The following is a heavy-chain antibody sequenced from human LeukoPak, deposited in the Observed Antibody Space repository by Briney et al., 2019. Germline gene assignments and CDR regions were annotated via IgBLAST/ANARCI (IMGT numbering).Heavy chain of an antibody. CDR1: GGSISSYY. D-gene: IGHD3-10*01. CDR2: IYYSGST. J-gene: IGHJ4*02. V-gene: IGHV4-30-4*01. CDR3: AREGHYYGSGSYGVDY. Sequence: SETLSLTCTVSGGSISSYYWSWIRQPPGKGLEWIGYIYYSGSTYYNPSLKSRVTISVDTSKYQFSLKLSSVTAADTAVYYCAREGHYYGSGSYGVDYWGQGTLVTVSS.